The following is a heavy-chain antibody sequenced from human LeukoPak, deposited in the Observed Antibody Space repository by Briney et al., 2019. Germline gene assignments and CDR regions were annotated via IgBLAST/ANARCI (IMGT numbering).Heavy chain of an antibody. D-gene: IGHD4-17*01. J-gene: IGHJ5*02. CDR2: INSGGSTT. CDR3: AGDADYGWFDP. V-gene: IGHV3-74*01. Sequence: GGSLRLSCAASGFTFSNYWMHWVRQAPGKGLVWVSHINSGGSTTNYADSVKGRFTISRDNAKNTLYLQMNSLRAEDTAVYYCAGDADYGWFDPWGQGTLVTVSS. CDR1: GFTFSNYW.